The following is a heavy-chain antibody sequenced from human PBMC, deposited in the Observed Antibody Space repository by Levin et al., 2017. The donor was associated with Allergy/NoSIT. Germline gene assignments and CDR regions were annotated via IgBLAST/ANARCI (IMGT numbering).Heavy chain of an antibody. CDR2: ISGHDGRT. CDR1: GYIFDIYA. J-gene: IGHJ4*02. D-gene: IGHD1-14*01. CDR3: TRDSLPTDFDFDY. V-gene: IGHV1-18*01. Sequence: GASVKVSCKTSGYIFDIYAINWVRQAPGQGLEWMGWISGHDGRTIYTQSLQDRVFMTIDTSTSTAYMELRSLRSDDTAVYYCTRDSLPTDFDFDYWGQGSLVTVSS.